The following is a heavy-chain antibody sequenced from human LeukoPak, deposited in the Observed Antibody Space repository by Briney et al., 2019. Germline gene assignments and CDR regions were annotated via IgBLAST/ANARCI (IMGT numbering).Heavy chain of an antibody. J-gene: IGHJ4*02. D-gene: IGHD2-2*01. CDR1: GYTLTELS. CDR3: ATPERDCSSTSCYSFDY. V-gene: IGHV1-24*01. Sequence: ASVKVSCKVSGYTLTELSMHWVRQAPGKGLEWMGGFDPEDGETIYAQKFQGRVTMTEDTSTDTAYMELSSLRSEDMAVYYCATPERDCSSTSCYSFDYWGQGTRVTVSS. CDR2: FDPEDGET.